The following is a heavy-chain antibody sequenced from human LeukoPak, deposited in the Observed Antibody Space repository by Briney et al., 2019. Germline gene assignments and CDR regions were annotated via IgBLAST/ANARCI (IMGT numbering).Heavy chain of an antibody. D-gene: IGHD3-10*01. V-gene: IGHV4-61*09. CDR3: ARDRVVPYGSGSYLRSYNWFDP. CDR2: MYTSGST. J-gene: IGHJ5*02. CDR1: GGSITSAGYY. Sequence: SQTLSLTCTVSGGSITSAGYYWSWIRQPAGKGLEWLGHMYTSGSTNYNPSLKSRVTISVDMSKNQFSLKLRSVTAADTAVYYWARDRVVPYGSGSYLRSYNWFDPWGQGTLVTVSS.